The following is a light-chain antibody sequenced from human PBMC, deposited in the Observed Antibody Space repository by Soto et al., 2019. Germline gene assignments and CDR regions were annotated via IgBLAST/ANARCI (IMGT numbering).Light chain of an antibody. CDR3: QSYDSSLSGHV. J-gene: IGLJ1*01. Sequence: QSVLTQPPSVSGAPGQRVTISCTGSSSNIGAGYDVHWYQQLPGTAHKLLIYGNSNRPSGVPNRFSGSKSGTSASLAITGFQAEDEADYYCQSYDSSLSGHVFGTGTKVTVL. CDR2: GNS. CDR1: SSNIGAGYD. V-gene: IGLV1-40*01.